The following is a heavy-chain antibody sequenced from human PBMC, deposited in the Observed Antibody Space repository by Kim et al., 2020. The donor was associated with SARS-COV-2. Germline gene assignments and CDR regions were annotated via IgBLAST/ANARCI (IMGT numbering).Heavy chain of an antibody. V-gene: IGHV3-30-3*01. Sequence: GGSLRLSCAASGFTFSSYAMHWVRQAPGKGLEWVAVISYDGSNKYYADSVKGRFTISRDNSKNTLYLQMNSLRAEDTAVYYCAREREYPYYYDSSGRNWYFDLWGRGTLVTVSS. CDR3: AREREYPYYYDSSGRNWYFDL. CDR1: GFTFSSYA. D-gene: IGHD3-22*01. CDR2: ISYDGSNK. J-gene: IGHJ2*01.